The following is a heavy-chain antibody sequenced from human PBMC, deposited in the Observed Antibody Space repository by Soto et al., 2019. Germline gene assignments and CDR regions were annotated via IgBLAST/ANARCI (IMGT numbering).Heavy chain of an antibody. Sequence: GGSLRLSCAASGFTFSSYAMSWVRQARGKGLEWVSAISGDGSNKYYADSVKGRFTISRDNSKNTLYLQMNSLRAEDTAVYYCAKDLGCSGGSCFLNYYYGMDVWGQGTTVTVSS. CDR1: GFTFSSYA. CDR2: ISGDGSNK. CDR3: AKDLGCSGGSCFLNYYYGMDV. D-gene: IGHD2-15*01. V-gene: IGHV3-30*18. J-gene: IGHJ6*02.